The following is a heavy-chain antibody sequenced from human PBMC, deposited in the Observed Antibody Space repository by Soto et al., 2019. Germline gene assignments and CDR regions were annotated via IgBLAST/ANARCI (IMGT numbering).Heavy chain of an antibody. V-gene: IGHV3-7*01. J-gene: IGHJ6*03. Sequence: GGSLRLSCAASGFSFSSYWMSWVRQAPGRGLEWVANIKQDGSEKYYVDSVKGRFTISRDNAKNSLYLQMNSLRAEDTAVYYCARVVYYYYMDLWGKGTTVTVSS. CDR1: GFSFSSYW. CDR2: IKQDGSEK. CDR3: ARVVYYYYMDL.